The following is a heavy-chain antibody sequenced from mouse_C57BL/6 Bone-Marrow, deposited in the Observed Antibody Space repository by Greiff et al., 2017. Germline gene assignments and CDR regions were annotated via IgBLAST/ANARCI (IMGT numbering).Heavy chain of an antibody. V-gene: IGHV1-82*01. J-gene: IGHJ3*01. CDR2: IYPGDGDT. CDR1: GYAFSSSW. CDR3: ARGYGNYEFAY. Sequence: VQLQESGPELVKPGASVKISCKASGYAFSSSWMNWVKQRPGKGLEWIGRIYPGDGDTNYNGKFKGKATLTADKSSSTAYMQLSSLTSEDSAVYFCARGYGNYEFAYWGQGTLVTVSA. D-gene: IGHD2-1*01.